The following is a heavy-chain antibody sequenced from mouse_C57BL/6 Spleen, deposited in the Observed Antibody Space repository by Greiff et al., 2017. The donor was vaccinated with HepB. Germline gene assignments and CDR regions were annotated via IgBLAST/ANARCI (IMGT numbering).Heavy chain of an antibody. D-gene: IGHD6-2*01. CDR2: IDPETGGT. V-gene: IGHV1-15*01. J-gene: IGHJ3*01. Sequence: VQLVESGAELVRPGASVTLSCKASGYTFTDYEMHWVKQTPVHGLEWIGAIDPETGGTAYNQKFKGKAILTADKSSSTAYMELRSLTSEDSAVYYCTRESPGPWFAYWGQGTLVTVSA. CDR3: TRESPGPWFAY. CDR1: GYTFTDYE.